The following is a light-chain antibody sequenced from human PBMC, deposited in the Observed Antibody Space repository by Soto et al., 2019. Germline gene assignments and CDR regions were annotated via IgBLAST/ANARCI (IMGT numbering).Light chain of an antibody. CDR2: AAS. CDR3: QHYNDYSYT. V-gene: IGKV1-9*01. CDR1: QGISSY. Sequence: IPLTQSPSSLSASVGDRVTITCRASQGISSYLAWYQQTPGKAPKLLIYAASTLEIGVPSRFSGSGSGTDFTLTISSLQPEDFATYYCQHYNDYSYTFGPGTNLEIK. J-gene: IGKJ2*01.